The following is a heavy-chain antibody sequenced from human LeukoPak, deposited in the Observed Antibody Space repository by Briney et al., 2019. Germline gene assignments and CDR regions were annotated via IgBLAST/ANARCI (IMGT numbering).Heavy chain of an antibody. CDR2: IKQDESEK. CDR1: GFTFSSYW. CDR3: ARVGGRYSPLGY. V-gene: IGHV3-7*01. D-gene: IGHD3-16*02. J-gene: IGHJ4*02. Sequence: GGSLRLSCAASGFTFSSYWMSWVRQAPGKGLEGVANIKQDESEKYYVDSVKGRFTISRDNAKNSLYLQMISLRAEDTAAYYCARVGGRYSPLGYWGQGTLVTASS.